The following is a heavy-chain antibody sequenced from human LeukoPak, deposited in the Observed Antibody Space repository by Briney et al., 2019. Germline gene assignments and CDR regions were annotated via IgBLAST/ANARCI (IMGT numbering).Heavy chain of an antibody. CDR2: IWYDGSNK. CDR3: VRELPPVVQYYFDY. CDR1: GFTFSDYG. J-gene: IGHJ4*02. V-gene: IGHV3-33*01. Sequence: GRSLRLSCAASGFTFSDYGMHWVRQAPGKGLEWVAVIWYDGSNKYYADSVKGRFTISRDNSRNPLYLQMNSLRAEDTAVYYCVRELPPVVQYYFDYWGPGTLVTVSS. D-gene: IGHD3-22*01.